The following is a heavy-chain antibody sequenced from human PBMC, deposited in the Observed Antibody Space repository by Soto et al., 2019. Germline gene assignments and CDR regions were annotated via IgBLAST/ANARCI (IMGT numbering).Heavy chain of an antibody. CDR2: ITTSSTSI. CDR3: XRVQWLASHI. J-gene: IGHJ3*02. V-gene: IGHV3-21*01. CDR1: GFTFSSYS. Sequence: EVQLVESGGGLVKPGGSLRLSCAASGFTFSSYSMNWVRQAPGKGLEWVSTITTSSTSIYYADSVKGRFTISRDNAKNSLYLQMNSLRVXDTXVYXXXRVQWLASHIWGQGTMVTVSS. D-gene: IGHD6-19*01.